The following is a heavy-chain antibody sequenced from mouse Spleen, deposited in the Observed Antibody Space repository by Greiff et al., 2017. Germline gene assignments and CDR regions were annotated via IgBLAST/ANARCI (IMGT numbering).Heavy chain of an antibody. D-gene: IGHD1-1*01. CDR2: IWSGGST. V-gene: IGHV2-2*01. J-gene: IGHJ1*03. CDR1: GFSLTSYG. CDR3: ARVSLQGGYFDV. Sequence: QVQLQQSGPGLVQPSQSLSITCTVSGFSLTSYGVHWVRQSPGKGLEWLGVIWSGGSTDYNAAFISRLSISKDNSKSQVFFKMNSLQADDTAIYYCARVSLQGGYFDVWGTGTTVTVSS.